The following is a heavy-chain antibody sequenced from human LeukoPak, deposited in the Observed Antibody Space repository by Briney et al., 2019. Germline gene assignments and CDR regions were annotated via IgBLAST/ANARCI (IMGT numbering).Heavy chain of an antibody. V-gene: IGHV3-23*01. J-gene: IGHJ6*04. CDR3: ARVLWFGELYGSDGMDV. Sequence: PGGSLRLSCAASGFTFSRYAMNWVRQAPGKGLEWVSAISGNDGGTYYADSVKGRFTVSRDNSKNTLYLQMNSLRAEDTAVYYCARVLWFGELYGSDGMDVWGKGTTVTVSS. CDR2: ISGNDGGT. CDR1: GFTFSRYA. D-gene: IGHD3-10*01.